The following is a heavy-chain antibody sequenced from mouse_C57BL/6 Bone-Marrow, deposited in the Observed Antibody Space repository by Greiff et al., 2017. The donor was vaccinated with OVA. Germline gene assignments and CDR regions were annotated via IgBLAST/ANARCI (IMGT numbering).Heavy chain of an antibody. CDR1: GFTFSSYG. D-gene: IGHD1-1*01. Sequence: EVKLVESGGDLVKPGGSLKLSCAASGFTFSSYGMSWVRQTPDKRLEWVATISSGGSYTYYPDSVKGRFTISRDNAKNPLYLQMSSLESEDTAMYYCARSPTVVAHFDYWGQGTTLTVSS. CDR2: ISSGGSYT. J-gene: IGHJ2*01. V-gene: IGHV5-6*01. CDR3: ARSPTVVAHFDY.